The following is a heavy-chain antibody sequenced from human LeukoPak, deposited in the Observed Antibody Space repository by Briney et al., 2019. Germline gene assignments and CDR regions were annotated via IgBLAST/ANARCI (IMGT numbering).Heavy chain of an antibody. CDR3: ARVRSGYYYFDY. V-gene: IGHV4-38-2*01. CDR2: IYHSGST. Sequence: SETLSLTCAVSGYSISSGYYWGWIRQPPGKGLEWIGSIYHSGSTYYNPSLKSRVTISVDTSKDQFSLKLSSVTAADTAVYYCARVRSGYYYFDYWGQGTLVTVSS. CDR1: GYSISSGYY. J-gene: IGHJ4*02. D-gene: IGHD3-3*01.